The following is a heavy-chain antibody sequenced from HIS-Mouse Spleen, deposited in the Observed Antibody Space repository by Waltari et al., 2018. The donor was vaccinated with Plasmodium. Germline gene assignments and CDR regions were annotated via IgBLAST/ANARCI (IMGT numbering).Heavy chain of an antibody. Sequence: EVQLVESGGGLVQPGGSLRLSCAASGFTFSSYWMSWVRQAQGKGVEWVANKKQDGSEKYDVDSVKGRSTISRDNAKNSLYLQMNSLRAEDTAVYYCASSWYWYFDLWGRGTLVTVSS. CDR3: ASSWYWYFDL. CDR2: KKQDGSEK. D-gene: IGHD6-13*01. J-gene: IGHJ2*01. V-gene: IGHV3-7*01. CDR1: GFTFSSYW.